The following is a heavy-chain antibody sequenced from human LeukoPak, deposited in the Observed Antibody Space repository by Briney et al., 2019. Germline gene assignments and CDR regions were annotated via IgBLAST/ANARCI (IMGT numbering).Heavy chain of an antibody. Sequence: SETLSLTCAVYGGSFSGYYWSWIRQPPGKGLEWIGEINHSGSTNYNPSLKSRVTISVDTSKNQFSLKLSSVTAADTAVYYCAGDRSSSWFQHWGQGTLVTVSS. CDR1: GGSFSGYY. J-gene: IGHJ1*01. D-gene: IGHD6-13*01. CDR2: INHSGST. CDR3: AGDRSSSWFQH. V-gene: IGHV4-34*01.